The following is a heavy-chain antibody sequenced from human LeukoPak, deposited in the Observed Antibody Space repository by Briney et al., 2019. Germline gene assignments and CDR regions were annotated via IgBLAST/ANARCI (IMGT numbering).Heavy chain of an antibody. J-gene: IGHJ4*02. CDR3: ARGDGRDGYNFAY. CDR1: GFTFSSYW. D-gene: IGHD5-24*01. V-gene: IGHV3-74*01. Sequence: GGSLSLSCAASGFTFSSYWMHWVRQAPGKGLVWVSRINSDGSSTSYADSVKGRFTISRDNAKNTLYLQMNSLRAEDTAVYYCARGDGRDGYNFAYWGQGTLVTVSS. CDR2: INSDGSST.